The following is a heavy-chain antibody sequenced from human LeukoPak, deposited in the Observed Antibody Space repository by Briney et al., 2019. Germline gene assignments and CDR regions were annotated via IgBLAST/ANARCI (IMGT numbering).Heavy chain of an antibody. CDR3: ARDQGGYFGSGSHSDY. Sequence: ASVKVSCKASGYTFTSYGISWVRQAPGQGLEWMGWISAYNGNTNYAQKLQGRVTMTTDTSTSTGYMELRSLRSDDTAVYYCARDQGGYFGSGSHSDYWGQGTLVTVSP. D-gene: IGHD3-10*01. V-gene: IGHV1-18*04. CDR1: GYTFTSYG. J-gene: IGHJ4*02. CDR2: ISAYNGNT.